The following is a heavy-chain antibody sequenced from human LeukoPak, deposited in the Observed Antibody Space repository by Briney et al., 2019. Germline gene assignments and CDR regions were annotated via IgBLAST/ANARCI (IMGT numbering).Heavy chain of an antibody. CDR3: ARKRRDGYNPFDY. D-gene: IGHD5-24*01. J-gene: IGHJ4*02. CDR2: IIPIFGTA. CDR1: GGTFTSYA. V-gene: IGHV1-69*01. Sequence: ASVKVSCKASGGTFTSYAISWVRQAPGQGLEWMGGIIPIFGTANYAQKFQGRVTITAEESTSTAYMELSSLRSEDTAVYYCARKRRDGYNPFDYWGQGTLVTVSS.